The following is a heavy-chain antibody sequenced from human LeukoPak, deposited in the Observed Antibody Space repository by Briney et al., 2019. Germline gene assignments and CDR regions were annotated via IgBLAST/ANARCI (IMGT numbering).Heavy chain of an antibody. CDR2: ISGSGGST. CDR3: ARDPGYSGYEYAFDI. Sequence: GGSLRLSCAASGFTVSSNYMSWVRQAPGKGLEWVSAISGSGGSTYYADSVKGRFTISRDNSKNTLYLQMNSLRAEDTAVYYCARDPGYSGYEYAFDIWGQGTMVTVSS. V-gene: IGHV3-53*01. CDR1: GFTVSSNY. J-gene: IGHJ3*02. D-gene: IGHD5-12*01.